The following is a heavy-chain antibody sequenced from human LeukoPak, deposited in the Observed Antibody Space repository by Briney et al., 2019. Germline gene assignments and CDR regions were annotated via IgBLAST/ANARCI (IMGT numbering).Heavy chain of an antibody. J-gene: IGHJ4*02. CDR3: ARGPSGYHNI. CDR2: IYSGGST. V-gene: IGHV3-66*01. D-gene: IGHD5-12*01. Sequence: TGGSLRLSCAASEFSVGSNYMTWVRQAPGKGLEWVSLIYSGGSTYYADSVKGRFTISRDNSKNTLYLQMNSLRAEDTAVYYCARGPSGYHNIGGQGTLVTVSS. CDR1: EFSVGSNY.